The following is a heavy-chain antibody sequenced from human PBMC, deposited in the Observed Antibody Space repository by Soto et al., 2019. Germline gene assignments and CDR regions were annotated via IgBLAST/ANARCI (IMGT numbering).Heavy chain of an antibody. CDR3: ARGYYYDSSGYTYYFDY. Sequence: ASVKVSCKASGGTFSSYAISWVRQAPGQGLEWTGGIIPIFGTANYAQKFQGRVTITADESTSTAYMELSSLRSEDTAVYYCARGYYYDSSGYTYYFDYWGQGTLVTVSS. V-gene: IGHV1-69*13. D-gene: IGHD3-22*01. J-gene: IGHJ4*02. CDR1: GGTFSSYA. CDR2: IIPIFGTA.